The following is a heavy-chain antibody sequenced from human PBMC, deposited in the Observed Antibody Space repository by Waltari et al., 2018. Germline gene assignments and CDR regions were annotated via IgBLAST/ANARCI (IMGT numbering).Heavy chain of an antibody. J-gene: IGHJ4*02. V-gene: IGHV3-48*04. D-gene: IGHD3-3*01. Sequence: VQLVESGGGVVQPGGSLRLSCTASGFTFSSYSMNWVRQAPGKGLEWVSYISSSSSTIYYADSVKGRFTISRDNAKNSLYLQMNSLRAEDTAVYYCARAPPIGVVISSDYWGQGTLVTVSS. CDR1: GFTFSSYS. CDR2: ISSSSSTI. CDR3: ARAPPIGVVISSDY.